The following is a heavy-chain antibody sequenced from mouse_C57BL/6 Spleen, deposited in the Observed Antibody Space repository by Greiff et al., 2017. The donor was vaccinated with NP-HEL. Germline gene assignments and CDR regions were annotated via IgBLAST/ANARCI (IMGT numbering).Heavy chain of an antibody. D-gene: IGHD3-2*02. J-gene: IGHJ3*01. CDR1: GYTFTSYT. V-gene: IGHV1-4*01. CDR3: AKGDSSGYGFAY. Sequence: VQLQQSGAELARPGASVKMSCKASGYTFTSYTMHWVKQRPGQGLEWIGYINPSSGYTKYNQKFKDKATLTADKSSSTAYMQLSSLTSEDSAVYYCAKGDSSGYGFAYWGQGTLVTVSA. CDR2: INPSSGYT.